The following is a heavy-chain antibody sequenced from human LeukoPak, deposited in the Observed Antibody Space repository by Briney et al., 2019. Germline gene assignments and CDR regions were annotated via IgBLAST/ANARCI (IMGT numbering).Heavy chain of an antibody. CDR3: ARTYYYDSSGYYYDY. V-gene: IGHV7-4-1*02. Sequence: GASVKVSCKASGYTFTRYPMNWVRQAPGQGLEWMGWINTNTENPTYAQGFTGRLVLSLATSVSTAYLQISSLKAEDTAVYYCARTYYYDSSGYYYDYWGQGTLVTVSS. CDR1: GYTFTRYP. J-gene: IGHJ4*02. D-gene: IGHD3-22*01. CDR2: INTNTENP.